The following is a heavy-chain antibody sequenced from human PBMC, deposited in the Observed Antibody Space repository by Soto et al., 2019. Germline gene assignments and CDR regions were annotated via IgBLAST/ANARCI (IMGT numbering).Heavy chain of an antibody. V-gene: IGHV3-23*01. J-gene: IGHJ4*02. CDR3: AKGIKSYYYDSSGYTGH. CDR1: GFTFSSYA. CDR2: ISGSGGST. D-gene: IGHD3-22*01. Sequence: EVQLLESGGGLVQPGGSLRLSCAASGFTFSSYAMSWVRQAPGKGLEWVSAISGSGGSTYYADSVKGRFTISRDNSKNTLYLQMNSLRAEDTAVYYCAKGIKSYYYDSSGYTGHWGQGTLVTVSS.